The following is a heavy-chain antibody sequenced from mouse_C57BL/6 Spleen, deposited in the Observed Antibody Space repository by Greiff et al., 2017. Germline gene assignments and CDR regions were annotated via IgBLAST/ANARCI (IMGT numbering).Heavy chain of an antibody. CDR3: ARRSNYGYFDV. CDR1: GYTFTDYN. V-gene: IGHV1-18*01. CDR2: INPNNGGT. Sequence: VQLKQSGPELVKPGASVKIPCKASGYTFTDYNMDWVKQSHGTSLEWIGDINPNNGGTIYNQKFKGKATLTVDKSSSTAYMELRSLTSEDTAVYYCARRSNYGYFDVWGTGTTVTVSS. J-gene: IGHJ1*03. D-gene: IGHD2-5*01.